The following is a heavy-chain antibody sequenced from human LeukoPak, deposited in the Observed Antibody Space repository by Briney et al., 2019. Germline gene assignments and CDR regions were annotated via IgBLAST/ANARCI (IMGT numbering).Heavy chain of an antibody. V-gene: IGHV4-30-4*01. D-gene: IGHD2-15*01. CDR2: IYYSGST. CDR1: GGSISSGDYY. CDR3: ARGYCSGGSCHQDDAFDI. Sequence: PSETLSLTCTVSGGSISSGDYYWSWIRQPPGKGLEWIGYIYYSGSTYYDPSLKSRVTISVDTSKNQFSLKLSSVTAADTAVYYCARGYCSGGSCHQDDAFDIWGQGTMVTVSS. J-gene: IGHJ3*02.